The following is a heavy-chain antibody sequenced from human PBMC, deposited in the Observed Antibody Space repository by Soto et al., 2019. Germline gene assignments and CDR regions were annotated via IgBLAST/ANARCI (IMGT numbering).Heavy chain of an antibody. CDR2: IDPSDSYT. D-gene: IGHD2-2*01. V-gene: IGHV5-10-1*03. CDR3: ARLAGTYCSSTSCYGHYYYGMDV. J-gene: IGHJ6*02. Sequence: EVQLVQSGAEVKKPGESLRISCKGSGYSFTSYWISWVRQMPGKGLEWMGRIDPSDSYTNYSPSFQGHVTISADKSISTAYLQWSSLKASDTAMYYCARLAGTYCSSTSCYGHYYYGMDVWGQGTTVTVSS. CDR1: GYSFTSYW.